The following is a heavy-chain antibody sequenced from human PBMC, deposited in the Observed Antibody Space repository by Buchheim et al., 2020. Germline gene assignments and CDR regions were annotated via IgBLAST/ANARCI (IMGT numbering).Heavy chain of an antibody. V-gene: IGHV4-31*03. J-gene: IGHJ6*02. CDR2: IYYSGST. D-gene: IGHD3-22*01. CDR3: AREAYDSSGYYYEDYYYYYGMDV. Sequence: QVQLQESGPGLVKPSQTLSLTCTVSGGSISSGGYYWSWIRQHPGKGLEWIGYIYYSGSTYYNPSLKSRVTISVDTSKNQFSLKLSSVTAADTAVYYCAREAYDSSGYYYEDYYYYYGMDVWGQGTT. CDR1: GGSISSGGYY.